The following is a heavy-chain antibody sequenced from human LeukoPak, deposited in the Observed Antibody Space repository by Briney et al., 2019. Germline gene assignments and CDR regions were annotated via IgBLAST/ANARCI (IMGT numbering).Heavy chain of an antibody. CDR1: GGSISSYY. V-gene: IGHV4-4*07. Sequence: SETLSLTCTVSGGSISSYYWSWIRQPAGKGLEWIGRIYTIVSTNYNPSLKSRVTMSVDTSKNQFSLKLSSVTAADTAVYYCAGPSGIVVVPAAIRKNYYYMDVWGKGTTVTVSS. J-gene: IGHJ6*03. D-gene: IGHD2-2*01. CDR3: AGPSGIVVVPAAIRKNYYYMDV. CDR2: IYTIVST.